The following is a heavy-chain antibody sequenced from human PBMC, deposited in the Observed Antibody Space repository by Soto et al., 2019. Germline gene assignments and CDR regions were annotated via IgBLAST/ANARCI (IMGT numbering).Heavy chain of an antibody. D-gene: IGHD1-20*01. J-gene: IGHJ4*02. CDR1: GFTFSSYA. V-gene: IGHV3-23*01. CDR2: ISGGGGTT. Sequence: PGGSLRLSCAASGFTFSSYAMSWVRQAPRKGLEWVSTISGGGGTTYYADSVKGRFTISRDNSKNTLYLQMNSLRAEDTAVFYCAKGQSLGITGTTSDNWGQGALVTVS. CDR3: AKGQSLGITGTTSDN.